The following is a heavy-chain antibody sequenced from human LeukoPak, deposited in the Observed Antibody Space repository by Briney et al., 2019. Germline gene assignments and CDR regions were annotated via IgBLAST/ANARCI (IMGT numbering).Heavy chain of an antibody. Sequence: GGSLRLSCAASGFTFSDYWMHWVRQAPGKGLVWVSRVSSDGTSTSYADSVKGRFTISRDNYKNTVYLQMNRLRAEDTAVYHCARGLSHLDYWGQGTLVTVSS. CDR1: GFTFSDYW. D-gene: IGHD2/OR15-2a*01. J-gene: IGHJ4*02. V-gene: IGHV3-74*01. CDR3: ARGLSHLDY. CDR2: VSSDGTST.